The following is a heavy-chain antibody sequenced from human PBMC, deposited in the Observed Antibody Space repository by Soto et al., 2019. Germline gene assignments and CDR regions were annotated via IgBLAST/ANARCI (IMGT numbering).Heavy chain of an antibody. D-gene: IGHD3-22*01. J-gene: IGHJ3*02. CDR2: ISYDGSNK. CDR3: SRVRWTSYYHSSGSNPGSPGAAFDI. CDR1: GFTFSTYA. V-gene: IGHV3-30-3*01. Sequence: GGSLRLSCAASGFTFSTYALHWVRQAPGKGLEWVAVISYDGSNKYYADSVKGRLTISRDNSQNTLYLQMNSLRAEDTAVYYCSRVRWTSYYHSSGSNPGSPGAAFDIWGQGTMVTVSS.